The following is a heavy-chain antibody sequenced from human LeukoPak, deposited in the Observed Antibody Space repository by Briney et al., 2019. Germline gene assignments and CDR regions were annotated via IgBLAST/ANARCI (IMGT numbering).Heavy chain of an antibody. J-gene: IGHJ3*01. Sequence: ASVKVSCKASGDTFTGYYMHWVRQAPGQGLEWMGWIYPNSGGTNYAQKFQGRVTLTTDTSTSVAYMDLRSLRSDDTAMYYCARDRRFRSGISVTALDAFDVWGPGTMVTVSS. CDR2: IYPNSGGT. CDR1: GDTFTGYY. CDR3: ARDRRFRSGISVTALDAFDV. D-gene: IGHD3-3*01. V-gene: IGHV1-2*02.